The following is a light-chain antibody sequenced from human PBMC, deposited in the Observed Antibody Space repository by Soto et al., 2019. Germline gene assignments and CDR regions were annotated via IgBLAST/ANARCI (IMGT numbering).Light chain of an antibody. J-gene: IGKJ2*01. CDR2: DAS. V-gene: IGKV3-11*01. CDR1: QTINNN. CDR3: QQRSNWPMYT. Sequence: EIVLTQSPGTLSLSAGERATLSCRSSQTINNNVAWYQLKDGQVPRLVIYDASNRATGIPARFSGSGSGTDFTLTISSLEPEDFAVYYCQQRSNWPMYTFGQGTKVDIK.